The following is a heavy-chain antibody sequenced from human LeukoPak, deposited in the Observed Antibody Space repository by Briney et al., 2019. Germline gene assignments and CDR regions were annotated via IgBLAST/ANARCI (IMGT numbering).Heavy chain of an antibody. J-gene: IGHJ4*02. CDR1: GGSISSINYY. Sequence: SETLSLTCTVSGGSISSINYYWGWIRQPPGKGLDWIGSISYSGSTFYNPSLKSRVTISLETSKNQFSLKLSSVTAADTAVYYCAGHHPRNTVDFWGQGTLVTVSS. V-gene: IGHV4-39*01. D-gene: IGHD2/OR15-2a*01. CDR2: ISYSGST. CDR3: AGHHPRNTVDF.